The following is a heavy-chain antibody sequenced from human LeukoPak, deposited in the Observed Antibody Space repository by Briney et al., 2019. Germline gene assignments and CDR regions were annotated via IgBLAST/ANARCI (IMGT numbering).Heavy chain of an antibody. Sequence: SETLSLTCSVSGGSVNSGPYYWTWIRQPAGTGLEWIGRIYTSGNTNYNPSLKSRVRMSIDTSKNQFSLMLTSVTASDTAVYFCARGHRPSGQYYGPMYYFDSWGQGSLVTVSS. D-gene: IGHD3-10*01. J-gene: IGHJ4*02. CDR3: ARGHRPSGQYYGPMYYFDS. CDR1: GGSVNSGPYY. V-gene: IGHV4-61*02. CDR2: IYTSGNT.